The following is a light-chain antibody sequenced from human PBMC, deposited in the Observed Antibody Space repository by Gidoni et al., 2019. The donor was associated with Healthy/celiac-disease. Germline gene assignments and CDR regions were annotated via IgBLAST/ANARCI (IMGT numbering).Light chain of an antibody. J-gene: IGKJ1*01. CDR2: WAS. Sequence: DIVMTQSPDSLAVSLGERATINCKSSQRVLYSSNNKNYLAWYQQKPGQPPKLLIYWASTRESGVPDRFSGSGSGTDFTLTISSLQAEDVAVYYCQQYYSTPIRTFGQGTKVEIK. CDR3: QQYYSTPIRT. V-gene: IGKV4-1*01. CDR1: QRVLYSSNNKNY.